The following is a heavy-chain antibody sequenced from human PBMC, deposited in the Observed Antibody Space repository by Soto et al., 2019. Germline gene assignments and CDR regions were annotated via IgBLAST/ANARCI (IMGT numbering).Heavy chain of an antibody. Sequence: QVQLQESGPGLVKPSETLSRTCTVSGGSISSYYWSWIRRPPGKGLEWIGYIYYSGTTNYNPSLKTRVPISVDTAKIRFSLKLSSVTAAHTAVYYCASLWGWSVDYWGQGTLVTVSS. CDR1: GGSISSYY. CDR3: ASLWGWSVDY. CDR2: IYYSGTT. J-gene: IGHJ4*02. V-gene: IGHV4-59*08. D-gene: IGHD3-16*01.